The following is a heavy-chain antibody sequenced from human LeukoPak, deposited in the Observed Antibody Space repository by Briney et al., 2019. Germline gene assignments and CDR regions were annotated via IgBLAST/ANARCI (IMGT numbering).Heavy chain of an antibody. J-gene: IGHJ4*02. CDR3: ARDRIVGAPHFDY. CDR2: IYYSGST. Sequence: SETLSLTCTVSGGSIGSYYWSWIRQPPGKGLEWIGYIYYSGSTNYNPSLKSRVTISVDTSKNQFSLKLSSVTAADTAVYYCARDRIVGAPHFDYWGQGTLVTVSS. V-gene: IGHV4-59*01. D-gene: IGHD1-26*01. CDR1: GGSIGSYY.